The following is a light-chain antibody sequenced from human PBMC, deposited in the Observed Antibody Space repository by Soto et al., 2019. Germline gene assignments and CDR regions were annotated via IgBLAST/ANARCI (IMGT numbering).Light chain of an antibody. CDR1: SSDVGGYDR. CDR2: DVN. V-gene: IGLV2-11*01. J-gene: IGLJ2*01. Sequence: QSVLTQPPSASGSPGQSVTISCTGTSSDVGGYDRVSWFQQHPGKAPKLIIYDVNKRPSGVPDRFSGSKSGNTASLTISGLQTEDEADYYCCSYAGSYTLVFGGGTKLTVL. CDR3: CSYAGSYTLV.